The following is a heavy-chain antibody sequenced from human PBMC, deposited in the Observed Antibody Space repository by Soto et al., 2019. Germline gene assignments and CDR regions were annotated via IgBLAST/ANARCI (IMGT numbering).Heavy chain of an antibody. CDR1: GYTFTSYG. V-gene: IGHV5-51*01. CDR3: ARLSLSYQDMLAGYIIRPQAES. D-gene: IGHD3-9*01. Sequence: VPLKISCKGSGYTFTSYGIRWVRQMPGKGLEWMGIIYPGDSDTRYSPSFQGQVTISADKSISTAYLQWSSLKASDTAMYYCARLSLSYQDMLAGYIIRPQAESWGQGTLVPGSP. J-gene: IGHJ5*02. CDR2: IYPGDSDT.